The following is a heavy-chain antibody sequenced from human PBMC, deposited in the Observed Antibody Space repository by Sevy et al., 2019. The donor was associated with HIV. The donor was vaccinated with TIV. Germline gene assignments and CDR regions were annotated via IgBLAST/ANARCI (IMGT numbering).Heavy chain of an antibody. J-gene: IGHJ3*02. CDR1: GLTVSRNY. V-gene: IGHV3-66*02. CDR3: ARGGEATFDI. CDR2: IYSGGTT. Sequence: GGSLRLSCAASGLTVSRNYMSWVRQAPGKGLECVSDIYSGGTTYYADSVKGLFTISRDNSKNTLYLQMNSLRPEDTAVYYCARGGEATFDIWGQGTMVTVSS. D-gene: IGHD3-10*01.